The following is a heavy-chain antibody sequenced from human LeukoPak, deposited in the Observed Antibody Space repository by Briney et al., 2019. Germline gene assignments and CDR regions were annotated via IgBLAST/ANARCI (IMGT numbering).Heavy chain of an antibody. CDR3: ARSSGQWLAYVYYYYGMDV. Sequence: SETLSLTCTVSGGSISSFYWSWIRQPPGKGLEWIGSIYYSGSTYYNPSLKSRVTISVDTSKNQFSLKLSSVTAADTAVYYCARSSGQWLAYVYYYYGMDVWGQGTTVTVSS. D-gene: IGHD6-19*01. CDR2: IYYSGST. CDR1: GGSISSFY. J-gene: IGHJ6*02. V-gene: IGHV4-59*12.